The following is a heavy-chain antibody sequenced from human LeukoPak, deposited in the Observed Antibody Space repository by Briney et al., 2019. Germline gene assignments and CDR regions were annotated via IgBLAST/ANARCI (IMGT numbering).Heavy chain of an antibody. CDR1: GFTFSSYW. CDR3: TGHHQAYSRTY. Sequence: GGSLTLSCAGSGFTFSSYWMHWVRQAPGKGLVWVSRISTDASSTTYADSVKGRFTISRDNAKGTLYLQMSSLRAEDTAVYYCTGHHQAYSRTYWGQGTLVTVSS. D-gene: IGHD4-11*01. V-gene: IGHV3-74*01. J-gene: IGHJ4*02. CDR2: ISTDASST.